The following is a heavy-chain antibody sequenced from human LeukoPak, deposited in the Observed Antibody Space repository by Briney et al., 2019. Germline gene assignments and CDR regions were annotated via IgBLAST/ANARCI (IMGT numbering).Heavy chain of an antibody. CDR2: IKPNSGDT. CDR3: ARESGTYGYDY. CDR1: GYTFSAYY. V-gene: IGHV1-2*02. J-gene: IGHJ4*02. D-gene: IGHD1-26*01. Sequence: ASMKVSCKASGYTFSAYYVHWVRQAPGQGLEWMGWIKPNSGDTNYAQKVQGRVTMTWDTTISTAYMELSRLRSDDTAVYYCARESGTYGYDYWGQGTLVTVSS.